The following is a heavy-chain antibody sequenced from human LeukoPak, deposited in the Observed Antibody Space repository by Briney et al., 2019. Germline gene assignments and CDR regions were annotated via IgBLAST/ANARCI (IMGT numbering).Heavy chain of an antibody. V-gene: IGHV3-21*01. CDR1: GFTFGSYS. Sequence: KPGGSLRLSCAASGFTFGSYSMNWVRRAPGKGLEWVSSISSSSSYIYYADSVKGRFTISRDNAKNSLYLQTNSLRAEDTAVYYCARGKGIAVAGLDYWGQGTLVTVSS. CDR2: ISSSSSYI. D-gene: IGHD6-19*01. CDR3: ARGKGIAVAGLDY. J-gene: IGHJ4*02.